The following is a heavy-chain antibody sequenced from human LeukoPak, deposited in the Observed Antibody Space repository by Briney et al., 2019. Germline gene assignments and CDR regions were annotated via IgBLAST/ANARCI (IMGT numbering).Heavy chain of an antibody. V-gene: IGHV4-34*01. J-gene: IGHJ5*02. CDR3: ARVRRERAAAGQNNWFDP. Sequence: SETLSLTCAVYGGSFSGYYWSWIRQPPGKGLEWIGEINHSGSTNYNPSLKGRVTISVDTSKNQFSLKLSSVTAADTAVYYCARVRRERAAAGQNNWFDPWGQGTLVTVSS. CDR2: INHSGST. CDR1: GGSFSGYY. D-gene: IGHD6-13*01.